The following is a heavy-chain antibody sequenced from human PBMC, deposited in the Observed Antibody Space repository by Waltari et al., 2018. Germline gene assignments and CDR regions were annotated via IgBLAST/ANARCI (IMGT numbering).Heavy chain of an antibody. V-gene: IGHV1-2*06. J-gene: IGHJ5*02. Sequence: QVQLVQSGAEVKKPGASVKVSCKASGYTFTGYYMHWVRQAPGQGLEGMGRLIPNIGGTNYAQKLQGGGTMTRDTSISTACMELSRLRSDDTAVYYCAREGATYYYGSGWFDPWGQGTLVTVSS. D-gene: IGHD3-10*01. CDR1: GYTFTGYY. CDR2: LIPNIGGT. CDR3: AREGATYYYGSGWFDP.